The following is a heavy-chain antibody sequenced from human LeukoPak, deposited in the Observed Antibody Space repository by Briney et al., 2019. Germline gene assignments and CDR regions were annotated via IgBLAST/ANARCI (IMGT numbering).Heavy chain of an antibody. D-gene: IGHD6-6*01. CDR2: IIHGGTT. CDR3: ARGVRDLAARQKRDSWLDP. Sequence: SETLSLTCTVYGGSFNDYYWNWIRQPPGKGLEWIGEIIHGGTTNYNPSLKSRVTISVDTSKNQFSLDLTSVTAADTAVYYCARGVRDLAARQKRDSWLDPWGHGALVTVSS. J-gene: IGHJ5*02. CDR1: GGSFNDYY. V-gene: IGHV4-34*01.